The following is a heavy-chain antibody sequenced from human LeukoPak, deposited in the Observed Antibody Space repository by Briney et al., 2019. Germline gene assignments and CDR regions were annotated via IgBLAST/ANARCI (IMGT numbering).Heavy chain of an antibody. CDR2: IIPIFGTA. J-gene: IGHJ6*04. CDR1: GGTFSSYA. CDR3: ARGKERVVWQQRYYYYGMDV. D-gene: IGHD6-13*01. V-gene: IGHV1-69*06. Sequence: SVKVSCKASGGTFSSYAISWVRQAPGQGLEWMGGIIPIFGTANYAQKSQGRVTITADKSTSTAYMELSSLRSEDTAVYYCARGKERVVWQQRYYYYGMDVWGKGTTVTVSS.